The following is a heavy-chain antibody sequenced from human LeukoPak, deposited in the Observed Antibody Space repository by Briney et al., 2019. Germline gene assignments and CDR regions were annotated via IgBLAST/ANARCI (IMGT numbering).Heavy chain of an antibody. Sequence: PGGSLRLSCAASGFTFSSYAMHWVRQAPGKGLEYVSAISSNGGSTYYANSVKGRFTISRDNSKNTLYLQMGSLRAEDMAVYYCARVFGYCSGGSCPPHLDYWGQGTLATVSS. CDR1: GFTFSSYA. CDR3: ARVFGYCSGGSCPPHLDY. CDR2: ISSNGGST. D-gene: IGHD2-15*01. J-gene: IGHJ4*02. V-gene: IGHV3-64*01.